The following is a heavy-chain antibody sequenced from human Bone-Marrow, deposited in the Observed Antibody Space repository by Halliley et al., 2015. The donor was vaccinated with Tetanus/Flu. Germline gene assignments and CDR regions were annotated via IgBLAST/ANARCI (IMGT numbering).Heavy chain of an antibody. V-gene: IGHV4-30-4*01. CDR3: ARGSPLRDLVYYYAMDV. Sequence: YVDNRGSTYHNPSPKSRVTRSGDAAKKQFSLKLSSVTAADTAVYYGARGSPLRDLVYYYAMDVWGQGTSVTVSS. D-gene: IGHD4-17*01. CDR2: VDNRGST. J-gene: IGHJ6*02.